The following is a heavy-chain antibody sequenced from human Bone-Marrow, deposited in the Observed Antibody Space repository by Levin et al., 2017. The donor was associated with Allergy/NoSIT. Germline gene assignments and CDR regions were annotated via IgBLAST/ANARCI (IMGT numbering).Heavy chain of an antibody. D-gene: IGHD4-17*01. V-gene: IGHV3-7*01. Sequence: PGGSLRLSCVASGFTFNNYWVTWVRQAPGKGLEWVANINEGGSVNYYVDSVKGRFTISRDNGKNSLYLQMNSLRAEDTAVYYCARDLTVTTGESYDDAFDVWGQGTMVTVS. CDR2: INEGGSVN. CDR3: ARDLTVTTGESYDDAFDV. J-gene: IGHJ3*01. CDR1: GFTFNNYW.